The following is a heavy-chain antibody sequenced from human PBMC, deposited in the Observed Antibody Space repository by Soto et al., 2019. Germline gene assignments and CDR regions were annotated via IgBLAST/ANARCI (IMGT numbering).Heavy chain of an antibody. D-gene: IGHD3-9*01. CDR1: GVSLTSTSYY. J-gene: IGHJ3*01. CDR2: LYYNGGS. CDR3: AFIRYSDSFDV. V-gene: IGHV4-39*01. Sequence: QLQLQESGPGLVKPSETLSLTCTVSGVSLTSTSYYCGWIRQPPGKGLEWITTLYYNGGSYYNPSLENRVTMSVDISKNQFSLRLSSVTAADTATYYCAFIRYSDSFDVWGQGTTVIVSS.